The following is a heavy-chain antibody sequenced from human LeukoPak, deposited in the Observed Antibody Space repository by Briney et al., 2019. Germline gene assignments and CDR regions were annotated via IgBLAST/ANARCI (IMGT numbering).Heavy chain of an antibody. Sequence: PGGSLRLSCAASGFTFSSYGMHWVRQAPGKGLEWVAFIRFEGINKDYADSVKGRFTISRDNSKSTLYLQMNSLRAEDTAVYYCAKEKFQLLSFDYWGHGTLVTVSS. J-gene: IGHJ4*01. CDR2: IRFEGINK. CDR1: GFTFSSYG. CDR3: AKEKFQLLSFDY. D-gene: IGHD2-2*01. V-gene: IGHV3-30*02.